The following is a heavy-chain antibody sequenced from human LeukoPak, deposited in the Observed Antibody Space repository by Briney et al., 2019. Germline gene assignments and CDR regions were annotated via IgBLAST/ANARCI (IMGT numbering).Heavy chain of an antibody. CDR2: IYYSGST. CDR3: ARLENFSSGWADSWFDP. J-gene: IGHJ5*02. V-gene: IGHV4-39*01. Sequence: SETLSLTCTVSGGSISSSSYYWGWIRQPPGKGLEWIGSIYYSGSTYYNPPLKSRVTISVDTSKNQFSLKLSSVTAADTAVYYCARLENFSSGWADSWFDPWGQGTLVTVSS. CDR1: GGSISSSSYY. D-gene: IGHD6-19*01.